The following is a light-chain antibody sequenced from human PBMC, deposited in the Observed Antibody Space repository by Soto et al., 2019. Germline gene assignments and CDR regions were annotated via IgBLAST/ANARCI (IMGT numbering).Light chain of an antibody. J-gene: IGKJ4*01. CDR2: GAS. CDR3: QQFYSDPLT. V-gene: IGKV1-9*01. CDR1: QDIKNY. Sequence: DIQLTQSPTFLSASVGDTVTITCRASQDIKNYLGWYQQKPGKAPKFLILGASSLQSGVPSRFSGRGSGTEFTLTIGSLQPEDFATYYCQQFYSDPLTFGGGTKVEIK.